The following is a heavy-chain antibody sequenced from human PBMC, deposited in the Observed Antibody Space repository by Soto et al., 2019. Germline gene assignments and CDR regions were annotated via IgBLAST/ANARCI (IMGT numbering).Heavy chain of an antibody. J-gene: IGHJ4*02. CDR1: GFTFSSYS. Sequence: GGSLRLSCAASGFTFSSYSMNWVRQAPGKGLEWVSSISSSSSYIYYADSVKGRFTISRDNAKNSLYLQRNSLRAEDTAVYYCARATGDRNPFDYWGQGTLVTVSS. CDR3: ARATGDRNPFDY. D-gene: IGHD7-27*01. CDR2: ISSSSSYI. V-gene: IGHV3-21*01.